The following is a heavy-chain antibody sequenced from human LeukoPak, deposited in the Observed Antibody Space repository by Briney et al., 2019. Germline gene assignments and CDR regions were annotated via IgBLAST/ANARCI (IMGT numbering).Heavy chain of an antibody. CDR3: ASERWNWFDP. Sequence: GGSLRLSCAASGFTFSSYSMDWVRQAPGKGLEWVSSISSSSSYIYYADSVKGRFTISRDNSKNTLYLQMNSLRAEDTAVYYCASERWNWFDPWGQGTLVTVSS. V-gene: IGHV3-21*01. CDR2: ISSSSSYI. CDR1: GFTFSSYS. J-gene: IGHJ5*02.